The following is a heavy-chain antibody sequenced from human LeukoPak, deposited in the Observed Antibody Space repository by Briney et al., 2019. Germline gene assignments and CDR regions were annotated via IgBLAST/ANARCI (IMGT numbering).Heavy chain of an antibody. D-gene: IGHD3-3*01. J-gene: IGHJ5*02. CDR3: TRDRVPNWLDP. CDR1: GGTFSSYA. Sequence: ASVKVSCKASGGTFSSYAISWVRQAPGQGLEWMGWINPNSGGTNYAQKFQDRVTITRDTSIRTVFMELRNLSADDTAVYFCTRDRVPNWLDPWGQGTLITVSS. V-gene: IGHV1-2*02. CDR2: INPNSGGT.